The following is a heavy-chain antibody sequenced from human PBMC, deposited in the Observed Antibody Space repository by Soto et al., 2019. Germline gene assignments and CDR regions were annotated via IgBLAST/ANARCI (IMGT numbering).Heavy chain of an antibody. CDR1: GGSISGGRYF. Sequence: QVQLQESGPGLVKPSQTLSLTCTVSGGSISGGRYFWIWIRQHPGKGLEWIGYIYYTGSTYYNPSLESRLRISVDTSENKFSLRLTSVTAADTAVYYCAREEGGYGGADYWGQGTLVTVSS. D-gene: IGHD5-12*01. V-gene: IGHV4-31*03. J-gene: IGHJ4*02. CDR2: IYYTGST. CDR3: AREEGGYGGADY.